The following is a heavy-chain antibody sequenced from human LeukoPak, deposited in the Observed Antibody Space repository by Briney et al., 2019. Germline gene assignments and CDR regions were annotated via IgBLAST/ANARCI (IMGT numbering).Heavy chain of an antibody. Sequence: SETLSLTCTVSGGSISSYYWSWIRQPAGKGLEWIGRIYTSGSTNYNPSLKSRVTISADISKNQFSLRLSSITAADAAVYYCVRLFGEPAAIIDSWGRGTLVIVSS. D-gene: IGHD2-2*01. V-gene: IGHV4-4*07. J-gene: IGHJ4*02. CDR3: VRLFGEPAAIIDS. CDR2: IYTSGST. CDR1: GGSISSYY.